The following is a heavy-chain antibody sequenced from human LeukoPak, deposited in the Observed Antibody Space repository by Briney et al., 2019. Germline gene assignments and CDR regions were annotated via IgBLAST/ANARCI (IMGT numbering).Heavy chain of an antibody. V-gene: IGHV4-59*08. CDR2: IYYSGST. D-gene: IGHD1-26*01. CDR3: ARRSWELLRGEVFYFDY. Sequence: SETLSLTCPVSGGSISSYYWSWIRQPPGKGLEWIGYIYYSGSTNYNPSLKSRVTISVDTSKNQFSLKLSSVTAADTAVYYCARRSWELLRGEVFYFDYWGQGTLVTVSS. J-gene: IGHJ4*02. CDR1: GGSISSYY.